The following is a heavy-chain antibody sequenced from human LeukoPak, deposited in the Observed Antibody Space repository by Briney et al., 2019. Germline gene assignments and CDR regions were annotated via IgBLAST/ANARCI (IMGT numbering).Heavy chain of an antibody. Sequence: ASVKVSCKASGYTFTSYGISWVRQAPGQGLEWMGWISAYNGNTNYAQKLQGRVTMTTDTSTSTAYMELRSLRSDDTAVYYCARDHVYYGSGSYYKIPYYYYYMDVWGKGTTVTIS. CDR2: ISAYNGNT. CDR3: ARDHVYYGSGSYYKIPYYYYYMDV. V-gene: IGHV1-18*01. CDR1: GYTFTSYG. D-gene: IGHD3-10*01. J-gene: IGHJ6*03.